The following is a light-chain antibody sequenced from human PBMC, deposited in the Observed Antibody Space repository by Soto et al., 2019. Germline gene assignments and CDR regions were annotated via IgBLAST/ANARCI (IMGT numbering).Light chain of an antibody. CDR1: QSVSSSY. J-gene: IGKJ2*01. CDR2: GAS. CDR3: QQYCRSPLP. Sequence: EIVLTQSPGTLSLSPGERATLSCRASQSVSSSYLAWYQQKPGQAPRLLIYGASSRATGIPDRFSGSGSGTDFTLTISRLEPEDFAVYYCQQYCRSPLPFGQGTKLEIK. V-gene: IGKV3-20*01.